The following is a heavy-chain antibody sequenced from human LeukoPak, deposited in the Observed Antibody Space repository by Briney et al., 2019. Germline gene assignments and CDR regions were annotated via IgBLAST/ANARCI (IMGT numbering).Heavy chain of an antibody. J-gene: IGHJ4*02. CDR1: GYTFTSYA. Sequence: AASVKVSCKASGYTFTSYAMHWVRQAPGQRLEWMGWINAGNGNTKYSQKFQGRVTITRDTSASTAYMELSSLRSEDTAVYYCARGSTVTPGGYWGQGTLVTVSS. D-gene: IGHD4-17*01. CDR3: ARGSTVTPGGY. V-gene: IGHV1-3*01. CDR2: INAGNGNT.